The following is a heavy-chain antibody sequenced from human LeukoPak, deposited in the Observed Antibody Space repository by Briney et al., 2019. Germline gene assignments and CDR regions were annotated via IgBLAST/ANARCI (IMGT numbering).Heavy chain of an antibody. CDR3: ARHLSGITGYTYGRGIDY. CDR2: ISSSSSTI. J-gene: IGHJ4*02. Sequence: GGSLRLSCAAYGFTFSSYSMNWVRQAPGKGLEWVSYISSSSSTIYYADSVKGRFTISRDNAKKSLYLQMNSLRAEDTAVYYCARHLSGITGYTYGRGIDYWGQGTLLTVSS. V-gene: IGHV3-48*01. CDR1: GFTFSSYS. D-gene: IGHD5-12*01.